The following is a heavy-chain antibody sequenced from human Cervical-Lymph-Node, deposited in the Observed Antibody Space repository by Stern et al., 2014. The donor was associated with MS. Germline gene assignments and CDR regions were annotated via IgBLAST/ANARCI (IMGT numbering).Heavy chain of an antibody. CDR1: GYSFISHA. J-gene: IGHJ3*02. CDR3: ARAGYCSLSTCSDAFDI. Sequence: VQLVQSGAEVKDPGASVKVSCKASGYSFISHAMHWVRQAPGQTFEWMGWINGDNGNTKYSQKLQGRVTITRDKTTSTAYMELSSLTSEDTTVYYCARAGYCSLSTCSDAFDIWGQGTMVTVSS. V-gene: IGHV1-3*01. D-gene: IGHD2-15*01. CDR2: INGDNGNT.